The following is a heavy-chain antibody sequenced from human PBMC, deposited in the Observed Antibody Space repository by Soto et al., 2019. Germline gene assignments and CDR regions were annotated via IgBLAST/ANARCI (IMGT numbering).Heavy chain of an antibody. CDR2: ISGSGGST. D-gene: IGHD6-19*01. V-gene: IGHV3-23*01. J-gene: IGHJ4*02. Sequence: PGGSLRLSCAASGFTFSSYAMNWVRQAPGKGLEWVSVISGSGGSTYYADSVKGRFTISRDNSKNTLYLQMNSLRAEDTAVYYCARRSSGWYFAYWGQGTLVTVSS. CDR1: GFTFSSYA. CDR3: ARRSSGWYFAY.